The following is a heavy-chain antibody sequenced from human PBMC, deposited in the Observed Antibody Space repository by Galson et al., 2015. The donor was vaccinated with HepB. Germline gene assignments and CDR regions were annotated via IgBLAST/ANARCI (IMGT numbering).Heavy chain of an antibody. J-gene: IGHJ4*02. CDR1: GYTFTSYG. Sequence: SVKVSCKASGYTFTSYGISWVRQAPGQGLEWMGWISAYNGNTNSARKFQGRVTMTTDTSTSTAYMELRSLRSDDTAVYYCAREPDHYDSTAFTIDYWGQGTMLTVSS. CDR2: ISAYNGNT. V-gene: IGHV1-18*01. CDR3: AREPDHYDSTAFTIDY. D-gene: IGHD3-22*01.